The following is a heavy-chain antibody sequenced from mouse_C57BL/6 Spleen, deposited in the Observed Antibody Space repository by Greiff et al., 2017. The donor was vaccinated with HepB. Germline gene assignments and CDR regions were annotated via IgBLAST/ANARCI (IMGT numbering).Heavy chain of an antibody. Sequence: EVKVVESGGGLVKPGGSLKLSCAASGFTFSDYGMHWVRQAPEKGLEWVAYISSGSSTIYYADTVKGRFTISRDNAKNTLFLQMTSLRSEDTAMYYCARGYYGSSEGYFDVWGTGTTVTVSS. J-gene: IGHJ1*03. CDR2: ISSGSSTI. D-gene: IGHD1-1*01. CDR3: ARGYYGSSEGYFDV. V-gene: IGHV5-17*01. CDR1: GFTFSDYG.